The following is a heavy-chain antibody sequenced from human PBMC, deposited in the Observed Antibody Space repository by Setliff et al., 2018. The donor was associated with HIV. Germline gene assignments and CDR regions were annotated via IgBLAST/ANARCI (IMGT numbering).Heavy chain of an antibody. CDR3: ARQGIAVADDAFDI. V-gene: IGHV5-51*01. Sequence: PGESLKISCKASGYTFTSNWIGWVRQVPGKGLEWMGIIYPGDSDTRYSPSFQGQVTISADKSISTAYLQWSSLKASDTAMYYCARQGIAVADDAFDIWGQGTMVTVSS. CDR1: GYTFTSNW. CDR2: IYPGDSDT. D-gene: IGHD6-19*01. J-gene: IGHJ3*02.